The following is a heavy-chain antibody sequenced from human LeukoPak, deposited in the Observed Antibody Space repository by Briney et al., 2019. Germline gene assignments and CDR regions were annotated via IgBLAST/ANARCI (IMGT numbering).Heavy chain of an antibody. CDR3: ARPRRLGSSSWYGAFDI. CDR1: GYSFTTYW. CDR2: IYPGDSDT. D-gene: IGHD6-13*01. Sequence: GESLKISCKGSGYSFTTYWIAWVRQMPGKGLEWMGIIYPGDSDTRYSPSFQGQVTISADKSISTAYLQWSSLKASDTAMYYCARPRRLGSSSWYGAFDIWGQGTMVTVSS. J-gene: IGHJ3*02. V-gene: IGHV5-51*01.